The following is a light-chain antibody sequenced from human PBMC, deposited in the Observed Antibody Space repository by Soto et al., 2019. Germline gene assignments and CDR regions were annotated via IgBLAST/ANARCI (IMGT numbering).Light chain of an antibody. CDR1: SSDVGAYDY. V-gene: IGLV2-14*03. CDR3: SSYTSSSTRV. CDR2: EVS. Sequence: QSALTQPASVSGSPGQSITISCTGTSSDVGAYDYVSWYQQHPDKAPKLMIYEVSNRPSGVSNRFSGSKSVNTATLTISGLQPEDEADYYCSSYTSSSTRVFGTGTKLTVL. J-gene: IGLJ1*01.